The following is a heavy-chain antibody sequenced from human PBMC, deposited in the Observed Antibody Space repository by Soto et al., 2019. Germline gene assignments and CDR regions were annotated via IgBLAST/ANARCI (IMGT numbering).Heavy chain of an antibody. CDR1: GFTFSTYW. J-gene: IGHJ3*02. Sequence: EVQLVESGGGLVQPGGSLRLSCAASGFTFSTYWMHWVRQVPGKGLVWVSRINSDGSSTSYADSVKGRFTISRDNAKNTLYLQMNSLRAEDTAVYYCAREGDHTGSAAFDIWGQGTMVTVSS. V-gene: IGHV3-74*01. D-gene: IGHD3-16*01. CDR3: AREGDHTGSAAFDI. CDR2: INSDGSST.